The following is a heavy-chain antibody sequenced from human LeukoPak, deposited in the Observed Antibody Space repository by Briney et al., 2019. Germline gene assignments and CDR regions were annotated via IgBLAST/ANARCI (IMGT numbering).Heavy chain of an antibody. CDR1: GFTFSSYA. J-gene: IGHJ4*02. CDR2: ISYDGSNK. CDR3: ARGTGYSSGWSFDY. Sequence: GGSLRLSCAASGFTFSSYAMHWVRQAPGKGLEWVAVISYDGSNKYYADSVKGRFTISRDNSKNALYLQMNSLRAEDTAVYYCARGTGYSSGWSFDYWGQGTLVTVSS. V-gene: IGHV3-30-3*01. D-gene: IGHD6-19*01.